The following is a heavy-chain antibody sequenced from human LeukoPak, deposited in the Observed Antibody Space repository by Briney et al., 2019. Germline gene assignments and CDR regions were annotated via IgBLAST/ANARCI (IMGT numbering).Heavy chain of an antibody. D-gene: IGHD2-2*01. CDR2: IYCSGST. J-gene: IGHJ5*02. CDR3: ARDTPDIVVVPAADGNWFDP. Sequence: SETLSLTCTVSGGSISSSSYYWGWIRQPPGKGLEWIGSIYCSGSTNYNPSLKSRVTISVDTSKKQFSLKLSSVTAADTAVYYCARDTPDIVVVPAADGNWFDPWGQGTLVTVSS. V-gene: IGHV4-39*07. CDR1: GGSISSSSYY.